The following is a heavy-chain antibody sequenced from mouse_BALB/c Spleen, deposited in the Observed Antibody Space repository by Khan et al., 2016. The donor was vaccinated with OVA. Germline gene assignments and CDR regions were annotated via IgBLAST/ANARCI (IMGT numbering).Heavy chain of an antibody. Sequence: EVQLQESGPGLVKPSQSLSLTCSVTGYSITSGCYWNWIRQFPGNKLEWMGYISYDGISNYSPSLKNRISITRDTSNNQFFLKLNSVTNEDTATYYCARDETAPYYFDYWGQGTTLTVSS. CDR3: ARDETAPYYFDY. CDR1: GYSITSGCY. V-gene: IGHV3-6*02. CDR2: ISYDGIS. D-gene: IGHD4-1*01. J-gene: IGHJ2*01.